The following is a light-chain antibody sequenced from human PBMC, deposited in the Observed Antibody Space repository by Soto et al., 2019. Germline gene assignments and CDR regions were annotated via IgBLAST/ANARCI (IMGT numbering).Light chain of an antibody. CDR1: QSVSSN. Sequence: EIVMTQSPAILSVSPGERATLSCRASQSVSSNLAWYQQKRGRAPTLLIYDASTRAAGIPARFSGSGSGTAFTLTISGLQSVDFAVYYCQQYNNWPPITFGRGTRLEIK. CDR2: DAS. V-gene: IGKV3-15*01. J-gene: IGKJ5*01. CDR3: QQYNNWPPIT.